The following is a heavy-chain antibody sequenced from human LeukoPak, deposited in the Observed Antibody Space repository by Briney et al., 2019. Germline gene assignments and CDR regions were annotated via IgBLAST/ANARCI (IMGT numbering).Heavy chain of an antibody. CDR3: ARGYYGSGSYFLPYYYYMDV. Sequence: PSETLSLTCTVSGGSISSSSYYWTWIRQPPGKGLEWIGEIIDDGTTKYNSSLKSRVTLSVDTSKNQFSLHLTSVTAADTAVYYCARGYYGSGSYFLPYYYYMDVWGKGTTVTVSS. CDR2: IIDDGTT. D-gene: IGHD3-10*01. CDR1: GGSISSSSYY. J-gene: IGHJ6*03. V-gene: IGHV4-39*07.